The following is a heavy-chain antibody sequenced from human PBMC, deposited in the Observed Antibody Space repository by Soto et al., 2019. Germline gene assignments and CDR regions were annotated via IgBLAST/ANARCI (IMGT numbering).Heavy chain of an antibody. CDR2: ISYDGSNK. V-gene: IGHV3-30-3*01. D-gene: IGHD5-12*01. Sequence: PGGSLRLSCAASGFTFSSYAMHWVRQAPGKGLEWVAVISYDGSNKYYADSVKGRFTISRDNSKNTLYLQMNSLRAEDTAVYYCARVRPGDGYNSHLFDYWGQGTLVTVSS. CDR1: GFTFSSYA. CDR3: ARVRPGDGYNSHLFDY. J-gene: IGHJ4*02.